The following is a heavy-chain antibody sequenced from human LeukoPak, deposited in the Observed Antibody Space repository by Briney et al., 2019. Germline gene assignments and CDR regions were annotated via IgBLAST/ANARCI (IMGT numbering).Heavy chain of an antibody. CDR1: GFTFGDYA. D-gene: IGHD3-22*01. Sequence: GGSLRLSCTASGFTFGDYAMSWVSQAPGKGLEWVGFIRSKAYGGTTEYAASVKGRFTISRDDSKSIAYLQMNSLKTEDTAVYFCTRDESQEGYYDNSGYYYGYDYWGQGTLVTVSS. J-gene: IGHJ4*02. CDR2: IRSKAYGGTT. V-gene: IGHV3-49*04. CDR3: TRDESQEGYYDNSGYYYGYDY.